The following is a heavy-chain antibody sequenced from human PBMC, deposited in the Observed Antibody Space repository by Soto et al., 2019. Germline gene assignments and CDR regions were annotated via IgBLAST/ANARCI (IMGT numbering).Heavy chain of an antibody. D-gene: IGHD3-16*02. CDR3: AKDYQPAGYYYGMDV. CDR2: ISGRGGST. J-gene: IGHJ6*02. V-gene: IGHV3-23*01. CDR1: GFTFSTYA. Sequence: GGSLRLSCAASGFTFSTYAMSWVRQAPGKGLEWVSAISGRGGSTYYADSVKGRFTISRDNSKNTLYLQMNSLRAEDTAVYYCAKDYQPAGYYYGMDVWGQGTTVTVSS.